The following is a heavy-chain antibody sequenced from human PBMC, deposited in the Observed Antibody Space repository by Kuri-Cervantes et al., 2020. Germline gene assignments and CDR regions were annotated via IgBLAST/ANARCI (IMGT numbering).Heavy chain of an antibody. CDR2: IYHSGST. D-gene: IGHD3-22*01. CDR1: GYSISSGYY. Sequence: SETLSLTCTVSGYSISSGYYWGWIRQPPGKGLEWIGSIYHSGSTYYNPSLKSRVTISVDTSKNQFSLKLSSVTAADTAVYYCARVRSGYYDRQGFDYWGQGTLVTVSS. J-gene: IGHJ4*02. CDR3: ARVRSGYYDRQGFDY. V-gene: IGHV4-38-2*02.